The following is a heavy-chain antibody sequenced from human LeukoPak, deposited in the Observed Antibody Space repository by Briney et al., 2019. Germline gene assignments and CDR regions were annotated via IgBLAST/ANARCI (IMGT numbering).Heavy chain of an antibody. CDR2: IKSKTDGGTT. CDR3: TTDPQRGYYFDY. J-gene: IGHJ4*02. D-gene: IGHD5-24*01. CDR1: GFSFSNAW. Sequence: GGSLRLSCAASGFSFSNAWMSWVRQAPGKGREWVGRIKSKTDGGTTDDAAPVKGRFTISRDDSKNTLYLQMNSLKTEDTAVYYCTTDPQRGYYFDYWGQGTLVTVSS. V-gene: IGHV3-15*01.